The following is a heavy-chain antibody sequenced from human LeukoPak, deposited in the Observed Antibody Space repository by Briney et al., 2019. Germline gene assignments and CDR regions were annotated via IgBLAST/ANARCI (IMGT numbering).Heavy chain of an antibody. D-gene: IGHD2-2*01. Sequence: PSETLSLTCTVSGGSISSSSYYWGWIRQPPGKGLEWIGEINHSGSTNYNPSLKSRVTISVDTSKNQFSLKLSSVTAADTAVYYCARGRVVVPAAIGPQLGPWGSYRWNFDYWGQGTLVTVSS. CDR3: ARGRVVVPAAIGPQLGPWGSYRWNFDY. V-gene: IGHV4-39*07. J-gene: IGHJ4*02. CDR2: INHSGST. CDR1: GGSISSSSYY.